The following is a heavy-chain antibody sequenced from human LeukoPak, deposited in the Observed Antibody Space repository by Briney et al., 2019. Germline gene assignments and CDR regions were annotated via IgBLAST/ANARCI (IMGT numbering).Heavy chain of an antibody. Sequence: GGSLSLSCTVYGFTLSSYEISWIRQAPGKGRERVSSIDYVGGSGHYADSVKGRFTISTHNSTNPLFLHLNCLRAEHAAVYFCTRNSGWYGLSWGQGTLVTVSS. D-gene: IGHD6-19*01. J-gene: IGHJ1*01. CDR3: TRNSGWYGLS. CDR1: GFTLSSYE. CDR2: IDYVGGSG. V-gene: IGHV3-23*01.